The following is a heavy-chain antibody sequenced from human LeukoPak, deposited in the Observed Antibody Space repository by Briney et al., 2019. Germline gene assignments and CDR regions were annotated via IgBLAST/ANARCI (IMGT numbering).Heavy chain of an antibody. CDR1: GFTFSIYA. D-gene: IGHD4-17*01. Sequence: GGSLRLSCAASGFTFSIYAMHWVRQAPGKGLEYVSAISSNGGSTYYANSVKGRFTISRDNSKNTLYLQMGSLRAEDMAVYYCARVQYYGDSPFDIWGQGTMVTVSS. J-gene: IGHJ3*02. CDR2: ISSNGGST. V-gene: IGHV3-64*01. CDR3: ARVQYYGDSPFDI.